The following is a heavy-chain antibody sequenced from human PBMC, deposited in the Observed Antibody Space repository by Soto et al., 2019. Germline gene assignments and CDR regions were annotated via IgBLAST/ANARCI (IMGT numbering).Heavy chain of an antibody. CDR1: AEGVSSDTAA. D-gene: IGHD3-10*01. CDR3: VGVTLIRCLDD. V-gene: IGHV6-1*01. CDR2: TYHKSKLNN. Sequence: SHTLSLTCAISAEGVSSDTAAWNWIRQSPSRVLEWLGRTYHKSKLNNDYAPSVKSRITIIPDTSQDQFSLYLDSVTPEVTAVYDCVGVTLIRCLDDWRQGTTVAVSS. J-gene: IGHJ6*01.